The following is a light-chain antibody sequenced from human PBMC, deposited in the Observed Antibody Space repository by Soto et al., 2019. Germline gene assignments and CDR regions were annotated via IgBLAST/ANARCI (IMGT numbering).Light chain of an antibody. CDR2: DVS. J-gene: IGLJ1*01. V-gene: IGLV2-11*01. CDR1: SSDVGRYDY. Sequence: QSVLAQPRSASGSPGQSVTISCTGTSSDVGRYDYVSWYQQHPGKAPKLIIYDVSERPSGVPDRFSGSKFGNTASLTISGLQAEDEADYSCCSFAGSYTDVFGTGTKVTVL. CDR3: CSFAGSYTDV.